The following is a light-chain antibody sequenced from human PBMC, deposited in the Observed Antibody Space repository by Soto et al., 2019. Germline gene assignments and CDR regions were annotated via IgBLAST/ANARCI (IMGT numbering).Light chain of an antibody. J-gene: IGLJ1*01. CDR2: ENN. Sequence: QSVLTQPPSVSAAPGQKVTISCSGSSSNIGNNYVSWYQQLPGTAPKLLIYENNKRPSGIPDRFSGSKSGTSATLGITGLQAGDEADYYCGTLDSSLSAPYVFGTGTKLTVL. V-gene: IGLV1-51*02. CDR3: GTLDSSLSAPYV. CDR1: SSNIGNNY.